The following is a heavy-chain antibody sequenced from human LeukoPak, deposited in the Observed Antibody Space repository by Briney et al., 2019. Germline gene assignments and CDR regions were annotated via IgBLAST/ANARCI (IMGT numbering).Heavy chain of an antibody. CDR2: ISSHGGST. J-gene: IGHJ4*02. CDR3: AKQQWLDFDY. D-gene: IGHD6-19*01. CDR1: GFTFSSYA. V-gene: IGHV3-64D*09. Sequence: GGSLRLSCSASGFTFSSYAMHWVRQAPGKGLEYVSAISSHGGSTYYADSVKGRFTISRDNSKNTLYLQMSSLRAEDTAVYYCAKQQWLDFDYWGQGTLVTVSS.